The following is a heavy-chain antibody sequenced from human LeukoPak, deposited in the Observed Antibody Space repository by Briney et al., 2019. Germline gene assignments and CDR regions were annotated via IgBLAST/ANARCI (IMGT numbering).Heavy chain of an antibody. Sequence: ASVKVSCKAYAYTFTGYYVHWVRQPPGQGLEWMGWINTDSGGTSYAQKFQGRVTMTRDTSISTAYMELSRLRSDDTAVYYCARGYCSGGSCYWFDPWGQGTLVTVSS. CDR2: INTDSGGT. D-gene: IGHD2-15*01. CDR1: AYTFTGYY. CDR3: ARGYCSGGSCYWFDP. V-gene: IGHV1-2*02. J-gene: IGHJ5*02.